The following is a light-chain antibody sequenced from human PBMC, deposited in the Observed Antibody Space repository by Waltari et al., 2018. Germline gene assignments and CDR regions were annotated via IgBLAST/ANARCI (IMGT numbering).Light chain of an antibody. J-gene: IGKJ2*01. CDR3: QQYRDWYS. CDR2: YAS. CDR1: QGIGTN. Sequence: EIAMTHTPATLSGSPGAGATLSCRASQGIGTNLAWYPKRPGQAHRLLIYYASTRAPGIPARFSGSGSGTDFTLVINSLQSEDSALYFCQQYRDWYSFGQGTKLEIK. V-gene: IGKV3-15*01.